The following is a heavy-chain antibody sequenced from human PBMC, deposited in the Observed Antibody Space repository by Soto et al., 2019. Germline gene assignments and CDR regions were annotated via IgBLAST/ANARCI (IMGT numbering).Heavy chain of an antibody. CDR1: GFSFDDYV. J-gene: IGHJ3*02. CDR2: ISWNSGGI. Sequence: EVPLVESGGDLVQPGRSLRLSCEASGFSFDDYVMHWVRQAPGKGLEWVSGISWNSGGIEYADSVKGRFTVSRDNAKNSLYLQMNNLRAEDTALYSCAKGGRAVVGDAFDIWGQGTMVTVSS. CDR3: AKGGRAVVGDAFDI. V-gene: IGHV3-9*01. D-gene: IGHD6-19*01.